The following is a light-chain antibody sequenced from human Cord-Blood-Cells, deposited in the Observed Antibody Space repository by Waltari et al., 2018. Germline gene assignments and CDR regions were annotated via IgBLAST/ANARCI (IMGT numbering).Light chain of an antibody. CDR1: SLRSDY. Sequence: SSELTQDPAVSVALGPTVRITCQGDSLRSDYASWYQQKPGQAPVLVIYGKNNRPSGIPDRFSGSSSGNTASLTITGAQAEDEADYYCNSRDSSGNHWVFGGGTKLTVL. J-gene: IGLJ3*02. V-gene: IGLV3-19*01. CDR3: NSRDSSGNHWV. CDR2: GKN.